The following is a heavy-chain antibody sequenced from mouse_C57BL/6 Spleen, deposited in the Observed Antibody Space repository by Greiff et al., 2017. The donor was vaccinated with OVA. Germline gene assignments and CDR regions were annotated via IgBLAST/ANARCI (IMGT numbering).Heavy chain of an antibody. D-gene: IGHD1-1*01. J-gene: IGHJ4*01. CDR3: ASRYYYGEGGYAMDY. V-gene: IGHV1-59*01. CDR1: GYTFTSYW. Sequence: QVQLQQPGAELVRPGTSVKLSCKASGYTFTSYWMHWVKQRPGQGLEWIGVIDPSDSYTNYNQKFTGKATLTVDTSSSTAYMQLSSLTSEDSAVYNCASRYYYGEGGYAMDYWGQGTSVTVSS. CDR2: IDPSDSYT.